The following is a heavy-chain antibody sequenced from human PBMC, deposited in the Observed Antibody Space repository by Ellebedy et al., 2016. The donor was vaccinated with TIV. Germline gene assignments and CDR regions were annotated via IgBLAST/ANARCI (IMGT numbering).Heavy chain of an antibody. CDR1: GFTFSSYA. CDR2: ISGSGNST. Sequence: GESLKISCAASGFTFSSYAMSWVRQAPGKGLEWVSAISGSGNSTYYADSVKGRFTISRDNSKNTLYLQMNSLRAEDTAVYYCARGARGVGDWFDPWGQGTLVTVSS. D-gene: IGHD1-26*01. V-gene: IGHV3-23*01. CDR3: ARGARGVGDWFDP. J-gene: IGHJ5*02.